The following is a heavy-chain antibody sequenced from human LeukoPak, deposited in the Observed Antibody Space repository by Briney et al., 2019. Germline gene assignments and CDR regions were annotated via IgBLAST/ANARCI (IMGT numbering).Heavy chain of an antibody. V-gene: IGHV3-23*01. CDR1: GFSFNIYA. J-gene: IGHJ4*02. Sequence: GGSLRLSCAASGFSFNIYAMSWVRQAPGKGLEWGSGISGRGATTYYADCVKGRFTVSRDNSKSTLYLQMSSLRAEDTAVYYCAKDRDCTSSCCYFDYWGQGTLVTVSS. CDR2: ISGRGATT. D-gene: IGHD2-2*01. CDR3: AKDRDCTSSCCYFDY.